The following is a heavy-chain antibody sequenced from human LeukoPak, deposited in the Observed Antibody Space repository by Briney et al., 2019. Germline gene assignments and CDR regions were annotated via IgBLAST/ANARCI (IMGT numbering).Heavy chain of an antibody. V-gene: IGHV4-34*01. CDR2: IYYSGST. CDR1: GGSFSGYY. Sequence: SETLSLTCAVYGGSFSGYYWSWIRQPPGKGLEWIGSIYYSGSTYYNPSLKSRVTISVDTSKNQFSLKLSSVTAADTAVYYCARLTTMIVAIDYWGQGTLVTVSS. CDR3: ARLTTMIVAIDY. J-gene: IGHJ4*02. D-gene: IGHD3-22*01.